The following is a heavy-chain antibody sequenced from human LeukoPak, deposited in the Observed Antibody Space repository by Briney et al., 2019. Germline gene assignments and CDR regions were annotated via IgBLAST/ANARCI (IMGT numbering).Heavy chain of an antibody. CDR3: VRDPSGSGFAFDS. D-gene: IGHD1-1*01. CDR2: INSDGSST. CDR1: GFTFSSYW. V-gene: IGHV3-74*01. J-gene: IGHJ4*02. Sequence: GGSLRLSCAASGFTFSSYWMHWVRQAPGKGLVWVSRINSDGSSTSYADSVEGRFTISRDNSEDTLYLQMNSLRAEDTAVYYCVRDPSGSGFAFDSWGQGALVTVSS.